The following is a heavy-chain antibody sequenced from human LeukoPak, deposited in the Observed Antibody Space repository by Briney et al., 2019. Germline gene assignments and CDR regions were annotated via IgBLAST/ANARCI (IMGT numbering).Heavy chain of an antibody. CDR1: GFTFSSYG. D-gene: IGHD2-15*01. CDR2: IRYDGSNK. CDR3: AKELLSYYYMDV. J-gene: IGHJ6*03. V-gene: IGHV3-30*02. Sequence: GGSLRLSXAASGFTFSSYGMHWVRQAPGKGLEWVAFIRYDGSNKYYADSVKGRFTISRDNSKNTLYLQMNSLRAEDTAVYYCAKELLSYYYMDVWGKGTTVTVSS.